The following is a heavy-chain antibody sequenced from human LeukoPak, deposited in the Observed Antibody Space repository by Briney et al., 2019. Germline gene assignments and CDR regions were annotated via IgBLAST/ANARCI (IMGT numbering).Heavy chain of an antibody. V-gene: IGHV4-31*03. CDR3: ARETDGYKGPYYFDY. CDR2: IYYSGST. Sequence: SETLSLTCTVSGGSISSGGYYWSWIRQRPGKGLEWIGYIYYSGSTYYNPSLKSRVTISVDTSKNQSSLKLSSVTAADTAVYYCARETDGYKGPYYFDYWGQGTLVTVSS. J-gene: IGHJ4*02. D-gene: IGHD5-24*01. CDR1: GGSISSGGYY.